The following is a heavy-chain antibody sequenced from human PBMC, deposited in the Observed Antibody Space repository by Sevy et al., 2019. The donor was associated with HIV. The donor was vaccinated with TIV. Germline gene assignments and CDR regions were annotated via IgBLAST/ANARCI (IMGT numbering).Heavy chain of an antibody. CDR2: IHTDGSSS. CDR3: AREGIGDFWSGYYGIDH. CDR1: GFTFRNYW. V-gene: IGHV3-74*01. J-gene: IGHJ4*02. D-gene: IGHD3-3*01. Sequence: GGSLRLSCAASGFTFRNYWMHWVRQAPGKGLVSVSYIHTDGSSSYYADYVKGRCTISRDNAKNTLYLQMNSLRAEDRAVYYCAREGIGDFWSGYYGIDHWGQGTLVTVSS.